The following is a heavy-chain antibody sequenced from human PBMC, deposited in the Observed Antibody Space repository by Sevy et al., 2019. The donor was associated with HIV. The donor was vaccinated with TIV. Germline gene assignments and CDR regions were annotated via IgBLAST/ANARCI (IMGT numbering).Heavy chain of an antibody. V-gene: IGHV3-23*01. CDR1: GFTFSSYA. CDR3: AKGSTSSSEVGYFDY. Sequence: GGSLRLSCAASGFTFSSYAMSWVRQAPGKGLEWVSVISGNGGYTYYAYSVKGRFTISRDTSKNTLYMQMNSLRAEDTAVYNCAKGSTSSSEVGYFDYWGQGTLVTVSS. CDR2: ISGNGGYT. J-gene: IGHJ4*02. D-gene: IGHD2-2*01.